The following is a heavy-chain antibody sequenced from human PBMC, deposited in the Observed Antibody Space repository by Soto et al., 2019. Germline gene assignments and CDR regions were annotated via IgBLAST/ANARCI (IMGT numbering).Heavy chain of an antibody. CDR3: ARDSGITIFGVVIKLYY. J-gene: IGHJ4*02. V-gene: IGHV4-30-2*01. Sequence: SETLSLTCAVSGGPISSGGYSWSWIRQPPWKGQEWIGYIYHSGSTYYNPSLKSRVTISVDRSKNQFSLKLSSVTAADTAVYYCARDSGITIFGVVIKLYYWGQGTLVTVSS. CDR2: IYHSGST. D-gene: IGHD3-3*01. CDR1: GGPISSGGYS.